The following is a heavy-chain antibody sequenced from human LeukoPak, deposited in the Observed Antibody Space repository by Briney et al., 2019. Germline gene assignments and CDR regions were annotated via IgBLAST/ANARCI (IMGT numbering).Heavy chain of an antibody. CDR2: IDWDDDK. V-gene: IGHV2-70*04. D-gene: IGHD3-22*01. CDR3: AGGDSSGYYYNY. CDR1: GLSVSTSGMR. J-gene: IGHJ4*02. Sequence: SGPALVNPTQPLTLTCTFSGLSVSTSGMRASWIRQPPGKALEWLALIDWDDDKFYITSLKTRVTISQATSQNQVVLPMTHIDPVATAPYYCAGGDSSGYYYNYWGQGTLVTVSS.